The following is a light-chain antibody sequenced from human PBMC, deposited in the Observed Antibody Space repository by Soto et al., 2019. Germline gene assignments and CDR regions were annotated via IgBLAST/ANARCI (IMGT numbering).Light chain of an antibody. CDR3: QQYNSYSIT. V-gene: IGKV1-9*01. J-gene: IGKJ5*01. Sequence: DIQLTQSPSFLSASVGDRFTITCRASQGISSYLAWYQQKPGKAPKVLIYGASTLQSGVPSRFSGSGSGTEFTLTISSLQPEDSATYHCQQYNSYSITFGQGTRLEIK. CDR1: QGISSY. CDR2: GAS.